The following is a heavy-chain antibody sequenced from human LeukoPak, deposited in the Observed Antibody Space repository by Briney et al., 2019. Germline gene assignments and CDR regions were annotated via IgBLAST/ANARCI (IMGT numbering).Heavy chain of an antibody. D-gene: IGHD3-3*01. CDR2: IYTSGST. J-gene: IGHJ4*02. CDR1: GGSISSGSYY. Sequence: PSETLSLTCTVSGGSISSGSYYWSWIRQPAGKGLEWIGRIYTSGSTNYNPSLKSRVTISVDTSKNQFSLKLSSVTAADTAVYYCARGIFPGSISSLFDYWGQGTLVTVSS. V-gene: IGHV4-61*02. CDR3: ARGIFPGSISSLFDY.